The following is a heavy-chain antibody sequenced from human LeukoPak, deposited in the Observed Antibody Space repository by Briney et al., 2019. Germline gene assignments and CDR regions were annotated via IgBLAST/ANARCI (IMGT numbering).Heavy chain of an antibody. V-gene: IGHV1-2*02. CDR1: GYTFTGYY. J-gene: IGHJ5*02. Sequence: ASVKVSCKASGYTFTGYYMHWVRQAPGQGLEWMGWINPNSGGTNYAQKFQGRVTMTRDTSISTAYMELSSLRSEDTAVYYCARDHIVVVVAATPPHGSNWFDPWGQGTLVTVSS. CDR2: INPNSGGT. CDR3: ARDHIVVVVAATPPHGSNWFDP. D-gene: IGHD2-15*01.